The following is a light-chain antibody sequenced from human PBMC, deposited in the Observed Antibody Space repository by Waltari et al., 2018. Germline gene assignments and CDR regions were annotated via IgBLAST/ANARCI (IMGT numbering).Light chain of an antibody. Sequence: QSVLSQPPSASGTPGPRVTIPCSGSNYTIGNNYVYWYHQLPGTAPKLLIYRNNQRPSGVPDRFSGSKSGTSASLAISGLRSEDEADYYCASWDGSLGGVIFGGGTKLTVL. CDR1: NYTIGNNY. CDR2: RNN. J-gene: IGLJ2*01. CDR3: ASWDGSLGGVI. V-gene: IGLV1-47*01.